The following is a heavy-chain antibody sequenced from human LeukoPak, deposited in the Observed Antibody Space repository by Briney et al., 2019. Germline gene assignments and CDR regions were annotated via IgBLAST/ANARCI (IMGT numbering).Heavy chain of an antibody. CDR3: ARGGGNFIS. CDR2: ISSGGSTI. CDR1: GFTFSDCY. D-gene: IGHD4-23*01. Sequence: GGSLRLSCAASGFTFSDCYMSWIRQAPGKAPEWLSYISSGGSTIFYIDSVKGRFTISRDNAKNSLFLQMNSLRAEDTAVYYCARGGGNFISWGQGTLVTVSS. J-gene: IGHJ4*02. V-gene: IGHV3-11*01.